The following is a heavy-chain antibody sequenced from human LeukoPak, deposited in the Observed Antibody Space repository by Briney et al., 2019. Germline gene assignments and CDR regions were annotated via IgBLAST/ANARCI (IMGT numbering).Heavy chain of an antibody. J-gene: IGHJ3*02. V-gene: IGHV4-59*01. CDR1: GGSISSYY. Sequence: PSETLSLTCTVSGGSISSYYWSWIRQPPGKGLEWIGYIYYSGSTNYNPSLKSRVTISVDTSKNQFSLKLSSVTAADTAVYYCARSALYVWGSYCAFDIWGQGTMVTVSS. D-gene: IGHD3-16*01. CDR3: ARSALYVWGSYCAFDI. CDR2: IYYSGST.